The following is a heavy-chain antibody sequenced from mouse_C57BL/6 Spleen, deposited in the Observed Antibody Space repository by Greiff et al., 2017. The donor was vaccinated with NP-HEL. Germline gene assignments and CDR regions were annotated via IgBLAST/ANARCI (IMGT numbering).Heavy chain of an antibody. J-gene: IGHJ2*01. CDR1: GFSLTSYG. CDR2: IWSGGGT. Sequence: VKLLESGPGLVQPSQCLSITCTVSGFSLTSYGVHWVRQSPGKGLEWLGVIWSGGGTDYNEALLSRLSTSKVTSKSQFFFRMNSLHADDTAIYYCAIALPYYFDYWGQGTTLTVSS. CDR3: AIALPYYFDY. D-gene: IGHD6-1*01. V-gene: IGHV2-2*01.